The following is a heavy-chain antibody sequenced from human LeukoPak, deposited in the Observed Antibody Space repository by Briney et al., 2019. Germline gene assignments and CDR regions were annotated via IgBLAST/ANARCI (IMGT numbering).Heavy chain of an antibody. J-gene: IGHJ3*02. CDR2: ISSSSSYI. V-gene: IGHV3-21*01. Sequence: GGSLRLSCAASGFTFSSYSMNWVRQAPGKGLEWVSSISSSSSYIYYADSVKGRFTISRDNAKNSLYLQMNSLRAEDTAVYYCAREGPLLRYFDWLLDDAFDIWGQGTMVTVSS. D-gene: IGHD3-9*01. CDR1: GFTFSSYS. CDR3: AREGPLLRYFDWLLDDAFDI.